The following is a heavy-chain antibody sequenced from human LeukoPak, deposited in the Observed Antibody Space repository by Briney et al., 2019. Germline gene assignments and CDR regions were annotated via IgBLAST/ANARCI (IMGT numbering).Heavy chain of an antibody. D-gene: IGHD4-17*01. CDR2: ISISSGTI. CDR1: GFTFTDYT. CDR3: AREKGDDYGDLDAFDI. V-gene: IGHV3-48*01. Sequence: TGGSLRLSCAASGFTFTDYTMDWVRQAPGQGLEWISYISISSGTIFYADSVKGRFTISRDNSKNTLYLQMNSLRAEDTAVYYCAREKGDDYGDLDAFDIWGQGTMVTVSS. J-gene: IGHJ3*02.